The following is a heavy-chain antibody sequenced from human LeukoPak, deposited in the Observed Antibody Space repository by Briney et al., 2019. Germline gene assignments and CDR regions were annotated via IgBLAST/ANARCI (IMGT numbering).Heavy chain of an antibody. CDR3: ARDGGSYSGSWYYFDY. J-gene: IGHJ4*02. CDR2: INPNSGGT. CDR1: GYTFTGYY. D-gene: IGHD6-13*01. Sequence: ASVKVSCKASGYTFTGYYMHWVRQAPGQGLEWMGRINPNSGGTNYAQKFQGRVTMTRGTSISTAYMELSRLRSDDTAVYYCARDGGSYSGSWYYFDYWGQGTLVTVSS. V-gene: IGHV1-2*06.